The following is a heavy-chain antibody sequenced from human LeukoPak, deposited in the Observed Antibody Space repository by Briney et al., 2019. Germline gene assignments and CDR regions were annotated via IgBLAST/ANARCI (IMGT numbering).Heavy chain of an antibody. CDR3: ARTYYYGSGSYYNVDFDY. V-gene: IGHV4-59*01. D-gene: IGHD3-10*01. J-gene: IGHJ4*02. CDR2: IYYSGST. Sequence: PSETLSLTCTVSGGSISSYYWSWIRQPPGKGLEWIGYIYYSGSTNYNPSLKSRVTISVDTSKNQFSLKLSSVTAADTAVYYCARTYYYGSGSYYNVDFDYWGQGTLDTVSS. CDR1: GGSISSYY.